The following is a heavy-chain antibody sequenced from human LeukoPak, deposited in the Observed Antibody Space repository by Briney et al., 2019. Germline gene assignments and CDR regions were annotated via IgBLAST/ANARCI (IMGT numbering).Heavy chain of an antibody. V-gene: IGHV3-23*01. J-gene: IGHJ4*02. Sequence: GRSLTLSCAAPGFTFSRYAMTWVRQAPGKGLEWVSAISGSGGSTYYADSVKGRFTISRDNSKNTLYLQMNSLRAEDTAVYYCAKDHNVGSWWLFDYWGQGTLVTVSS. CDR2: ISGSGGST. D-gene: IGHD2-15*01. CDR3: AKDHNVGSWWLFDY. CDR1: GFTFSRYA.